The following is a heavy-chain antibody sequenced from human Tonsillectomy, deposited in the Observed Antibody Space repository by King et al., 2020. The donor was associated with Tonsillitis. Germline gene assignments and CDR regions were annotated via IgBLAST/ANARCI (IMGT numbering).Heavy chain of an antibody. J-gene: IGHJ4*02. D-gene: IGHD1-26*01. CDR2: ISGSDGST. CDR1: GFIFSSYA. CDR3: AKGEYSGNYYEGAHY. V-gene: IGHV3-23*04. Sequence: VQLVESWGGLVQPGGSLRLSCVGSGFIFSSYAMNWVRQAPGKGLEWVSAISGSDGSTYYADSVKGRFTISRDNSKNTLYLEMNSLRDEDTAVYYCAKGEYSGNYYEGAHYWGQGTLVTVSS.